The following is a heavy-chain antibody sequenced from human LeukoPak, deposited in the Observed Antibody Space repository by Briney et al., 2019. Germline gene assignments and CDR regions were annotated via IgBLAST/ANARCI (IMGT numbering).Heavy chain of an antibody. Sequence: SETLSLTCTASGDSFNTYYWSWIRQPPGKGLEWIGYMFYSGSTNYNPSLKSRVTISVDTSKNQFSLNLHSVTAADTALYYCARVGQWQYYFDYWGQGTLVTVSS. CDR2: MFYSGST. V-gene: IGHV4-59*01. J-gene: IGHJ4*02. D-gene: IGHD6-19*01. CDR3: ARVGQWQYYFDY. CDR1: GDSFNTYY.